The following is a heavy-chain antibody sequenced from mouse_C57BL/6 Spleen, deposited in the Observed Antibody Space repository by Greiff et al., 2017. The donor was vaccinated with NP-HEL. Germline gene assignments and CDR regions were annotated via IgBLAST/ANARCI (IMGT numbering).Heavy chain of an antibody. CDR1: GFTFSDYG. Sequence: EVMLVESGGGLVKPGGSLKLSCAASGFTFSDYGMHWVRQAPEKGLEWVAYISSGSSTIYYADTVKGRFTISIDNAKNTLFLQMTSLRSEDTAMYYCARSPGFPYYYAMDYWGKGTSVTVSS. J-gene: IGHJ4*01. CDR2: ISSGSSTI. V-gene: IGHV5-17*01. CDR3: ARSPGFPYYYAMDY.